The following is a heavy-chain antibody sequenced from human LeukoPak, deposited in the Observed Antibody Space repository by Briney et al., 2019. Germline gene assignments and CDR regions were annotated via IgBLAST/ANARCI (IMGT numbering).Heavy chain of an antibody. Sequence: GGSLRLSCAASGFTFTTYAMHWVRQAPGKGLEWVAVISYDGSNNYYADSVKGRFTISRDNSKNTLYLQMNSLRAEDTAVYYCAKVITVVTPNRYYGMDVWGQGTTVTVSS. J-gene: IGHJ6*02. CDR2: ISYDGSNN. CDR1: GFTFTTYA. D-gene: IGHD4-23*01. V-gene: IGHV3-30*18. CDR3: AKVITVVTPNRYYGMDV.